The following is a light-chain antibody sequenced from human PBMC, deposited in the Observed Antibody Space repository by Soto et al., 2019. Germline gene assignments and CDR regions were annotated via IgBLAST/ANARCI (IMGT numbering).Light chain of an antibody. Sequence: DIQMTQSPSTLSASVGDRVTITCRASQSISSWLAWYQQKPGKAPKLLIYDASSLESGVPSRCSGSGSGTDFTFTISSLPPDDFANYYCQQYNSYSWTFGQGTKVEIK. J-gene: IGKJ1*01. CDR1: QSISSW. CDR3: QQYNSYSWT. CDR2: DAS. V-gene: IGKV1-5*01.